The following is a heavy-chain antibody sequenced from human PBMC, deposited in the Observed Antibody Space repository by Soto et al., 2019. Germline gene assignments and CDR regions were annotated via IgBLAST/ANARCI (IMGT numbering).Heavy chain of an antibody. CDR2: ISGSGGST. CDR1: GFTFGSYA. CDR3: AKAGDIRFLEWFLSGSYLDV. V-gene: IGHV3-23*01. D-gene: IGHD3-3*01. Sequence: GGSLRLSCAASGFTFGSYAMSWFRQAPGKGLEWVSAISGSGGSTYYADSVKGRFTISRDNSKNTLYLQMNSLRAEDTAVYYCAKAGDIRFLEWFLSGSYLDVWGKGTTVTVSS. J-gene: IGHJ6*03.